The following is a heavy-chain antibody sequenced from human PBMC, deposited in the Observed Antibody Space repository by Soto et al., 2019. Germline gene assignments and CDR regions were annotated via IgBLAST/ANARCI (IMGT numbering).Heavy chain of an antibody. CDR1: GFTFDDYA. Sequence: GGSVRLSXAASGFTFDDYAMHWVRQAPGKGLEWVSGISWNSGSIGYADSVKGRFTISRDNAKNSLYLQMNSLRAEDTALYYCAKDTYYYGSGSSQYDYWGQGTLVTVS. J-gene: IGHJ4*02. D-gene: IGHD3-10*01. CDR2: ISWNSGSI. V-gene: IGHV3-9*01. CDR3: AKDTYYYGSGSSQYDY.